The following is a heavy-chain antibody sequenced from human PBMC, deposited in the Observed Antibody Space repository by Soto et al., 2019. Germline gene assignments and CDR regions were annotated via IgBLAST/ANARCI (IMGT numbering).Heavy chain of an antibody. V-gene: IGHV4-39*01. D-gene: IGHD1-26*01. J-gene: IGHJ4*02. CDR1: GGSISSSSYY. CDR3: ARLVGATPIDY. CDR2: IYYSGST. Sequence: QLQLQESGPGLVKPSETLSLTCTVSGGSISSSSYYWGWVRQPPGKGLGWLGSIYYSGSTSYNLSLKSRVTISVDTSKNQFSLKLSSVTAADTAVYYCARLVGATPIDYWGQGTLVTVSS.